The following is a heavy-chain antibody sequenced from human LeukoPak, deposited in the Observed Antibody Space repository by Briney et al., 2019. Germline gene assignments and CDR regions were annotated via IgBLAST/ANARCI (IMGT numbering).Heavy chain of an antibody. J-gene: IGHJ6*02. CDR2: INSDGRST. CDR1: GFTFSSYW. Sequence: GGSLRLSCAASGFTFSSYWMHWVRQAPGKGLVGVSHINSDGRSTSYADSVKGRLTISRDNAKNTLYLQMNSLRAEDTAVYYCARGAQWQWGGLDVWGQGTTVTVSS. V-gene: IGHV3-74*01. CDR3: ARGAQWQWGGLDV. D-gene: IGHD6-19*01.